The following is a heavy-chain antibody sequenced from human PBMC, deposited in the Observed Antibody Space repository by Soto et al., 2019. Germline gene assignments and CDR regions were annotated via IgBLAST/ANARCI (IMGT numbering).Heavy chain of an antibody. CDR3: ASDNGGVEWELPTYYFDY. V-gene: IGHV1-69*13. J-gene: IGHJ4*02. CDR2: SIAIFGNA. D-gene: IGHD1-26*01. CDR1: GDTFTSYA. Sequence: SVKVSCKASGDTFTSYAINWVRQAPGQGLEWMGWSIAIFGNANYAQEFQGRVTITADESTSTAYMELSSLRSEDTAVYYCASDNGGVEWELPTYYFDYGGQGTLVTVSS.